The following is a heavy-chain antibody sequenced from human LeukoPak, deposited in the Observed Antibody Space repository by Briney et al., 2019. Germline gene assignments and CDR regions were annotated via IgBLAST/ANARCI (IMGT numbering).Heavy chain of an antibody. D-gene: IGHD2-15*01. CDR1: GFTFSSYA. V-gene: IGHV3-15*01. CDR2: IKSKTDGGTT. Sequence: GGSLRLSCAASGFTFSSYAMSWVRQAPGKGLEWVGRIKSKTDGGTTDYAAPVKGRFTISRDDSKNTLYLQMNSLKTEDTAVYYCTTVCSGGSCSRGGWGQGTLVTVSS. CDR3: TTVCSGGSCSRGG. J-gene: IGHJ4*02.